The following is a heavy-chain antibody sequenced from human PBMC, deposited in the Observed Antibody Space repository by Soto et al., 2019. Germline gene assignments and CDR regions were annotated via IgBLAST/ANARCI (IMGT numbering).Heavy chain of an antibody. J-gene: IGHJ6*02. V-gene: IGHV3-30*18. CDR3: TKDGRFDSDGSLYYYYYGMDV. CDR2: ISNDGRNK. Sequence: GGSLRLSCAASGFTFNNYGMNWVRQAPGKGLERVAIISNDGRNKYYIESVRGRFTISRDNSKNMLFLQMNSLRVEDTAVYFCTKDGRFDSDGSLYYYYYGMDVWGQGTTVTVS. D-gene: IGHD2-15*01. CDR1: GFTFNNYG.